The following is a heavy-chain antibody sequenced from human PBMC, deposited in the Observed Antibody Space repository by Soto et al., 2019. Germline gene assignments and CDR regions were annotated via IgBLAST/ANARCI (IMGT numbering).Heavy chain of an antibody. D-gene: IGHD3-9*01. V-gene: IGHV5-51*01. CDR2: IYPGDSDT. CDR3: ARVTPEISDSLTGYYIRADAFDI. J-gene: IGHJ3*02. Sequence: PGESLKISCKGSGYSFTSYWIGWVRQMPGKGLEWMGIIYPGDSDTRYSPSFQGQVTISADKSISTAYLQWSSLKASDTAMYYCARVTPEISDSLTGYYIRADAFDIWGQGTMVTVSS. CDR1: GYSFTSYW.